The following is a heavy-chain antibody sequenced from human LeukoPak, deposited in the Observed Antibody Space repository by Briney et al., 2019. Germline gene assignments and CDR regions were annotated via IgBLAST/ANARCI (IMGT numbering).Heavy chain of an antibody. D-gene: IGHD6-19*01. CDR3: TRDLAAVPGPRMDV. V-gene: IGHV3-7*03. CDR2: INPDGSER. Sequence: GGSPRLSCAASGFSFSSYYMSWVRQAPGKGLEWVALINPDGSERYYVDSVKGRFTIPRDNAKNSLYLQMDSLRDDDTAMYFCTRDLAAVPGPRMDVWGQGTTVTVSS. J-gene: IGHJ6*02. CDR1: GFSFSSYY.